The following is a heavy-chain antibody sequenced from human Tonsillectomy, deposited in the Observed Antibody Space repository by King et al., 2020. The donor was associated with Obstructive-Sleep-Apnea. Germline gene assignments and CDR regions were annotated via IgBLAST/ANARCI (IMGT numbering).Heavy chain of an antibody. CDR3: VRQQDYSAGWWDAFDM. Sequence: QLQESGPGLVKPSDTLSLTCTVSGGSFSNYYWNWIRQPPGKRLEWISLIHSTGTTKYNPPLESRVSISLDTSANVLSLKVRSVTAADAAVYYCVRQQDYSAGWWDAFDMWGPGTLVTVSS. CDR1: GGSFSNYY. V-gene: IGHV4-59*07. D-gene: IGHD4-11*01. J-gene: IGHJ3*02. CDR2: IHSTGTT.